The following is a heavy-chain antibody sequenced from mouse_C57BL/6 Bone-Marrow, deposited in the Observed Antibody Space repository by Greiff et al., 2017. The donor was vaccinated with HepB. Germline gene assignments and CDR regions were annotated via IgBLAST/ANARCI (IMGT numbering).Heavy chain of an antibody. CDR2: INPSSGYT. CDR3: AREGYFDV. J-gene: IGHJ1*03. CDR1: GYTFTSYT. V-gene: IGHV1-4*01. Sequence: VQLVESGAELARPGASVKMSCKASGYTFTSYTMHWVKQRPGQGLEWIGYINPSSGYTKYNQKFKDKATLTADKSSSTAYMQLSSLTSEDSAVYYCAREGYFDVWGTGTTVTVSS.